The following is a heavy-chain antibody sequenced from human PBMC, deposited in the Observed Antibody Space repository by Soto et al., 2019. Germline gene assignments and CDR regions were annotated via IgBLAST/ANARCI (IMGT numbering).Heavy chain of an antibody. CDR3: AKHPSRDTVTDYYYGMDV. J-gene: IGHJ6*02. D-gene: IGHD4-17*01. CDR2: ISYDGSNK. Sequence: GGCLRLSCAASGFTFSSYGMHWVRQAPGKGLEWVAVISYDGSNKYYADSVKGRFTISRDNSKNTLYLQMNSLRAEDTAVYYCAKHPSRDTVTDYYYGMDVWGQGTTVTVSS. V-gene: IGHV3-30*18. CDR1: GFTFSSYG.